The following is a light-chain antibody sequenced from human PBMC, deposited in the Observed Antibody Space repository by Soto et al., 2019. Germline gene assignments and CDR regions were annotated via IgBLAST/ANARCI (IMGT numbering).Light chain of an antibody. V-gene: IGLV3-1*01. J-gene: IGLJ2*01. CDR3: QAWDSSTVV. Sequence: SSELTQPPSVSVSPGQTASITCSGDKLGDKYACWYQQKPGQSPVLVIYQDSKRPSGIPERFSGSNSGNTATLTIGGTQAMDEADYYGQAWDSSTVVFGGGTKVTVL. CDR2: QDS. CDR1: KLGDKY.